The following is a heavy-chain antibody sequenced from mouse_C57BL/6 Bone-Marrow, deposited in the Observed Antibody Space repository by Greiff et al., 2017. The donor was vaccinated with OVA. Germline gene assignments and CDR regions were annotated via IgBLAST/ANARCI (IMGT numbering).Heavy chain of an antibody. D-gene: IGHD2-12*01. CDR3: ASTTDGYFDV. CDR2: INPNYGTT. CDR1: GYSFTDYN. V-gene: IGHV1-39*01. Sequence: VHVKQSGPELVKPGASVKISCKASGYSFTDYNMNWVKQSNGKSLEWIGVINPNYGTTSYNQKFKGTATLTVDQSSSTAYMQLNSLTSEDSAVYYCASTTDGYFDVWGTGTTVTVSS. J-gene: IGHJ1*03.